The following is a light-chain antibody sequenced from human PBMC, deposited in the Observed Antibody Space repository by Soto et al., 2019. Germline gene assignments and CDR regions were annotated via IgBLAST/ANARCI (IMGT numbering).Light chain of an antibody. V-gene: IGKV1-39*01. CDR1: RSITNH. CDR3: QQTYTPPPT. CDR2: GAS. Sequence: DIQMTQSPSSLSAAAGDRVTITCRASRSITNHLNWYQHKPGEAPKLLIFGASSLQRGVPPRFSGSGSGTEFTLTINSLQREDFATYYCQQTYTPPPTFGQGTKV. J-gene: IGKJ1*01.